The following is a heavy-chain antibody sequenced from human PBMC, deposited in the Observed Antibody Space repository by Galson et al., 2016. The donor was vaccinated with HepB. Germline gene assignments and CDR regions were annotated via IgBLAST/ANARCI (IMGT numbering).Heavy chain of an antibody. V-gene: IGHV3-30*18. CDR1: GFTFSSYG. D-gene: IGHD5-12*01. J-gene: IGHJ4*02. CDR2: ISYDGSNK. Sequence: SLRLSCAASGFTFSSYGMHWVRQAPGKGLEWVAVISYDGSNKYYADSVKGRFTISRDNSKNTLYLQMNSLRAEDTAVYYCVKWGGSGYDWARLDYWGQGTLVTVSS. CDR3: VKWGGSGYDWARLDY.